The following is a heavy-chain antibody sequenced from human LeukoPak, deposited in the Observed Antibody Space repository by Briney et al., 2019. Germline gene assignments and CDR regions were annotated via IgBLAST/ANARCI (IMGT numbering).Heavy chain of an antibody. CDR3: ARESNWFDP. Sequence: PSETLSLTCTVSGGSISSGSYYWSWIRQPAGKGLEWIGRIYTSGSTNYNPSLKSRVTISVGTSKNQFSLKLSSVTAADTAVYYCARESNWFDPWGQGTLVTVSS. CDR2: IYTSGST. J-gene: IGHJ5*02. V-gene: IGHV4-61*02. CDR1: GGSISSGSYY.